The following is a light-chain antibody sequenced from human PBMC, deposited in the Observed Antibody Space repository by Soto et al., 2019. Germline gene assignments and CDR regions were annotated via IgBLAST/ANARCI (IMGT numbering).Light chain of an antibody. Sequence: DIQMTQSPSTLSASVGDRVTITCRASQSVSDWLAWYQQKPGKAPTVLIYQASRLESGVPPRFSGSGFGTEFSLLISILHPDDFAMYYCQQYSRYPITFGGGTKVEMK. CDR1: QSVSDW. CDR2: QAS. V-gene: IGKV1-5*03. CDR3: QQYSRYPIT. J-gene: IGKJ4*01.